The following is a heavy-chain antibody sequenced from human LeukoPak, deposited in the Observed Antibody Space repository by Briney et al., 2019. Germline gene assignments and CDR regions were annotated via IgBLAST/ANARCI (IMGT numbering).Heavy chain of an antibody. J-gene: IGHJ4*02. CDR2: ISAYNGNT. Sequence: GASVKVSCKASGYTFTTYGISWVRQAPGQGLEWMGWISAYNGNTNYAQKLQGRVTMTTDTSTSTAYMELRSLRSDDTAVYYCARDGRGYCSSTSCAIDYWGQGTLVTVSS. D-gene: IGHD2-2*01. CDR3: ARDGRGYCSSTSCAIDY. V-gene: IGHV1-18*01. CDR1: GYTFTTYG.